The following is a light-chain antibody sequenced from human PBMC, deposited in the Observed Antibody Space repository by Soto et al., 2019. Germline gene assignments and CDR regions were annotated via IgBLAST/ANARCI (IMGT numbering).Light chain of an antibody. CDR2: DVS. Sequence: QSALTQPASVSGYPGQSITISCTGTTSDVGGYNYVSWYQQHPGKAPKLMIYDVSNRPSGVSNRFSGSKSGNTASLTISGLQAEYEADYYCNSYSSSSTVVFGGGTQLTVL. CDR3: NSYSSSSTVV. J-gene: IGLJ2*01. V-gene: IGLV2-14*01. CDR1: TSDVGGYNY.